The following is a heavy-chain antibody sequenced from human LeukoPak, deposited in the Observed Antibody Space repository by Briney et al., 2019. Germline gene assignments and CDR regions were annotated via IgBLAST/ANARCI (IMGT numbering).Heavy chain of an antibody. CDR2: VYHSGTT. CDR1: GGSISSSYW. J-gene: IGHJ4*02. D-gene: IGHD3-22*01. CDR3: AVVYYDSSGYYYFDY. Sequence: SETLSLTCAVSGGSISSSYWWSWVRQPPGKGLEWIGEVYHSGTTNYYPSLKSRVTISIEKSKNQFSLKLSSVTAADTAVYYCAVVYYDSSGYYYFDYWGQGTLVTVSS. V-gene: IGHV4-4*02.